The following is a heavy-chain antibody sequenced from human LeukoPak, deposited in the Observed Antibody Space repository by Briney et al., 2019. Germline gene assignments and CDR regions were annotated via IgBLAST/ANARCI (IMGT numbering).Heavy chain of an antibody. CDR2: IYSGGTT. Sequence: GGSLRLSCAVSGFTVATNYMSWVRQAPGKGLELVSVIYSGGTTNYADSVRARFTISRDTSANTLYLQMDRLRVEDTAVYYCVRDHYYDCSGYYDYWGQGTLVPVSS. D-gene: IGHD3-9*01. V-gene: IGHV3-66*01. CDR3: VRDHYYDCSGYYDY. J-gene: IGHJ4*01. CDR1: GFTVATNY.